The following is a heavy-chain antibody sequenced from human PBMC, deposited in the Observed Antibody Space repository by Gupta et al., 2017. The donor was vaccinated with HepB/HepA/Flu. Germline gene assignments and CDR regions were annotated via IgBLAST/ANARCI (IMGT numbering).Heavy chain of an antibody. V-gene: IGHV3-33*04. Sequence: VQLVASGGGVVQPGRFLRLSCAASGFTFRSFGMHWVRQAPGKGLEWGAVIWYERNKKYYADSVKGRFTISRDNSRSTLYLQMNSLRAEDTALYYSARDDSDSDPVEYWGKGTLVSGSP. D-gene: IGHD2-21*01. J-gene: IGHJ4*02. CDR2: IWYERNKK. CDR1: GFTFRSFG. CDR3: ARDDSDSDPVEY.